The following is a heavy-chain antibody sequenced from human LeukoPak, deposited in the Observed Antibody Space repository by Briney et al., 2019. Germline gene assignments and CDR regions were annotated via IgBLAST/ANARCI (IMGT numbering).Heavy chain of an antibody. CDR2: IIPILGIA. Sequence: SVKVSCKASGGTFSSYAISWVRQAPGQGLEWMGRIIPILGIANYAQKFQGRVTITADKSTSTAYMELSSLRSEDTAVYYCASPNYDILTGYYNNWFDPWGQGTLVTVSS. D-gene: IGHD3-9*01. CDR1: GGTFSSYA. J-gene: IGHJ5*02. V-gene: IGHV1-69*04. CDR3: ASPNYDILTGYYNNWFDP.